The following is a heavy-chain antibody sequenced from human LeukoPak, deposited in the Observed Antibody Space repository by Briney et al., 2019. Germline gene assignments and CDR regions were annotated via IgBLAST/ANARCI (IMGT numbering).Heavy chain of an antibody. J-gene: IGHJ4*02. CDR1: GFTFSTYS. D-gene: IGHD6-6*01. Sequence: GGSLRLSCAASGFTFSTYSTNWVRQAPGKGLEWVSYISSSTTNMYYADSVKGRFTISRDNAKNSLYLQMNSLRAEDTAVYYCAREYSSSSGRSFDYWGQGTLVTVSS. CDR2: ISSSTTNM. CDR3: AREYSSSSGRSFDY. V-gene: IGHV3-48*01.